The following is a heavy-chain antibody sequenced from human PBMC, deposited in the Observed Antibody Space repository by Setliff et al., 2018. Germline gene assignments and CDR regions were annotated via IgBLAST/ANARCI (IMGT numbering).Heavy chain of an antibody. J-gene: IGHJ3*02. Sequence: ASVKVSCKASGYTFTSHYMHWVRQAPGLGLEWMGTINPSSGRTSYAQEFQGRVTMTGDTSTSTVYMDMSSLRSEDTAVYYCARGVFPYHYEGSFDIWGQGTMVTVSS. CDR3: ARGVFPYHYEGSFDI. CDR2: INPSSGRT. V-gene: IGHV1-46*01. CDR1: GYTFTSHY. D-gene: IGHD3-22*01.